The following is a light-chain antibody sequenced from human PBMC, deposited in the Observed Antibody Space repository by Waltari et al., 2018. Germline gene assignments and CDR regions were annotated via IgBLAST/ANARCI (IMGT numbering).Light chain of an antibody. CDR1: NSDVGGYNY. J-gene: IGLJ3*02. CDR2: EVN. V-gene: IGLV2-8*01. CDR3: SSYAGSDNLVV. Sequence: QSALTQPPSASGSLGQSVTISCTGTNSDVGGYNYVSWYQQHPGKAPKLMIYEVNKRPSGGPDRFSGSKAGNTASLTVSGLQAEDEADYYCSSYAGSDNLVVFGGGTKLTVL.